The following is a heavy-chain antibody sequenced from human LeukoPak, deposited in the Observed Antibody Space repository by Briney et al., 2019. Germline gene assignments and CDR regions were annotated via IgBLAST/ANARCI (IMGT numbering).Heavy chain of an antibody. D-gene: IGHD1-1*01. CDR3: ARHGSDGGFDP. Sequence: SETLSLTCAVSGYSINSGYYWGWIRQPPGKGLEWIGSIYHTGSTYYNPSLKSRVTISLDTSTNQFSLKLSSVTAADTAVYYCARHGSDGGFDPWGQGTLVTVSS. V-gene: IGHV4-38-2*01. CDR2: IYHTGST. J-gene: IGHJ5*02. CDR1: GYSINSGYY.